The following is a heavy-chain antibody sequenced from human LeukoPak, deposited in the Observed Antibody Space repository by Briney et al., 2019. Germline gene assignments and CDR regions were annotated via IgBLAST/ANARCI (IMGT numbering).Heavy chain of an antibody. CDR2: IIPIFGTA. V-gene: IGHV1-69*13. CDR3: AIRRGGGWPDNDY. D-gene: IGHD2-15*01. Sequence: GASVKVSCKASGGTFSSYAISWVRQAPGQGLEWMGGIIPIFGTANYVQKFQGRVTITADESTSTAYMELSSLRSEDTAVYYCAIRRGGGWPDNDYWGQGTLVTVSS. J-gene: IGHJ4*02. CDR1: GGTFSSYA.